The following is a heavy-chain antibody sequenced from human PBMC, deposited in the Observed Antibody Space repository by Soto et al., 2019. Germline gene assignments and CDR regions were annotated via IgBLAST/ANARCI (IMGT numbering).Heavy chain of an antibody. CDR3: ARAEYCSSTSCYYFDY. CDR2: INHSGST. CDR1: GGSFSGYY. D-gene: IGHD2-2*01. J-gene: IGHJ4*02. V-gene: IGHV4-34*01. Sequence: SETLSLTCAVYGGSFSGYYWSWIRQPPGKGLEWIGEINHSGSTNYNPSLKSRVTISVDTSKNQFSLRLSSVTAADTAVYYCARAEYCSSTSCYYFDYWGQGTLVTVSS.